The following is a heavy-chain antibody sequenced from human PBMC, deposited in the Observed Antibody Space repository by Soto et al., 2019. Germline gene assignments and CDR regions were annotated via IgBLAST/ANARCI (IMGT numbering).Heavy chain of an antibody. CDR2: IYCDDDK. D-gene: IGHD6-13*01. CDR1: GFSFTTAGMG. CDR3: ARLYWAASGTSYYFDY. V-gene: IGHV2-5*02. J-gene: IGHJ4*02. Sequence: QITLKESGPTLVKPTQTLTLTCTFSGFSFTTAGMGVGWIRQPPGKALEWLALIYCDDDKRYSPSLKRRLTITKDASSTQVVLTLTNTDPADTATYFWARLYWAASGTSYYFDYWGSGTRVTGSS.